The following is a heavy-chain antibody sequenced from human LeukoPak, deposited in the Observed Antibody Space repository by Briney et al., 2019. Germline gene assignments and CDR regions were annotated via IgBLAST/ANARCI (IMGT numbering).Heavy chain of an antibody. V-gene: IGHV1-69*04. CDR3: ARAGHSSGYYYPIDY. Sequence: GASVKVSCKASGGTFSSYAISWVRQAPGQGLEWMGRIIPILGIANYAQKFQGRVTITADKSTSTAYMELSSLRSEDTAVYYCARAGHSSGYYYPIDYWGQGTLVTVSS. J-gene: IGHJ4*02. CDR1: GGTFSSYA. D-gene: IGHD3-22*01. CDR2: IIPILGIA.